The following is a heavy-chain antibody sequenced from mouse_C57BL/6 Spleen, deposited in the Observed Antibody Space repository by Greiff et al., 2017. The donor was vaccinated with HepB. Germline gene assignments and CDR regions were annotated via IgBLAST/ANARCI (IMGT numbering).Heavy chain of an antibody. CDR2: IHPNSGST. CDR1: GYTFTSYW. D-gene: IGHD2-3*01. J-gene: IGHJ2*01. CDR3: ARRNDGYYDYFDY. Sequence: VQLQQSGAELVKPGASVKLSCKASGYTFTSYWMHWVKQRPGQGLEWIGMIHPNSGSTNYNEKFKSKATLTVDKSSSTAYMQLSSLTSEDSAVYYCARRNDGYYDYFDYWGQGTTLTVSS. V-gene: IGHV1-64*01.